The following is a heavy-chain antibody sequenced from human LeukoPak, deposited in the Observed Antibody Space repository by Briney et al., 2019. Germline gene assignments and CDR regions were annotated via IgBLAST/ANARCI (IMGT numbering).Heavy chain of an antibody. CDR1: GFTFSTYT. CDR2: ISGSSSFL. V-gene: IGHV3-21*06. CDR3: AGAPSSGWYVVDY. Sequence: GGSLRLSCAGYGFTFSTYTMSWVRQAPGKGLEWVSSISGSSSFLSYADSVKGRFTISRDNAKNTVYLQMNTLRAEDTAVYFCAGAPSSGWYVVDYWGQGTLVTVSS. J-gene: IGHJ4*02. D-gene: IGHD6-19*01.